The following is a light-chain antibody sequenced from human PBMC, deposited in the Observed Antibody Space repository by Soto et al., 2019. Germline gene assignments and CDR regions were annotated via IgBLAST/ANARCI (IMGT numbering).Light chain of an antibody. CDR3: QQYGGSPAIT. Sequence: EIVLTQSPATLSLGRGEIATLSCGASQSVSSSYLAWYQQKPGQAPRLLIYGASSRATGIPDRFRASASGTDFTLTISRLEPEDFAVYFCQQYGGSPAITFGQGTRLEIK. J-gene: IGKJ5*01. V-gene: IGKV3-20*01. CDR2: GAS. CDR1: QSVSSSY.